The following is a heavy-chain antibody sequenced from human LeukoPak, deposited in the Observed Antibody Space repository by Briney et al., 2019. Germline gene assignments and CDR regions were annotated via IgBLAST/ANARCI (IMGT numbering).Heavy chain of an antibody. CDR3: ARAFDSSGDY. J-gene: IGHJ4*02. V-gene: IGHV3-74*01. Sequence: GSLRISCSAFGITFSSHWNHWVRQTPGKGLVWVSRINSDGSSTSYADSVKGRFTISRDNAKNTLYVQMNSLRAEDTAMYYCARAFDSSGDYWGQGTLVTVSS. D-gene: IGHD3-22*01. CDR2: INSDGSST. CDR1: GITFSSHW.